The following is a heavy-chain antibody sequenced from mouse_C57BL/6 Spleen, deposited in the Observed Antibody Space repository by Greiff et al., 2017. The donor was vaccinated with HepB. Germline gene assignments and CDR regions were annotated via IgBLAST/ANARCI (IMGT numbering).Heavy chain of an antibody. CDR2: ISYDGSN. CDR3: ARDLLRGDYFDY. Sequence: ESGPGLVKPSQSLSLTCSVTGYSITSGYYWNWIRQFPGNKLEWMGYISYDGSNNYNPSLKNRISITRDTSKNQFFLKLNSVTTEDTATYYCARDLLRGDYFDYWGQGTTLTVSS. V-gene: IGHV3-6*01. J-gene: IGHJ2*01. D-gene: IGHD1-1*01. CDR1: GYSITSGYY.